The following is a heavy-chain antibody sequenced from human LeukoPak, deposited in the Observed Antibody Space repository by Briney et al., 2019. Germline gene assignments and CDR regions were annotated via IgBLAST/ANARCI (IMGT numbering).Heavy chain of an antibody. CDR1: GYTFTSYD. CDR3: ARGNYDILTRPRIPNWFDP. J-gene: IGHJ5*02. D-gene: IGHD3-9*01. CDR2: MNPSSGNT. Sequence: ASVKVSCKASGYTFTSYDINWVRQATGQGLEWMGWMNPSSGNTGYAQKFQGRVTMTRNTSISTAYMELSSPGSEDTAVYYCARGNYDILTRPRIPNWFDPWGQGTLVTVSS. V-gene: IGHV1-8*01.